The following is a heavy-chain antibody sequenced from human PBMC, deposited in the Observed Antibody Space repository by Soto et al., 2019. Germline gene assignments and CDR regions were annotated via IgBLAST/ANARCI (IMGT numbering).Heavy chain of an antibody. CDR3: LIYGYDDRGGLFAYLSPGSFDP. CDR2: IYSGGST. CDR1: GVTVSSNY. J-gene: IGHJ5*02. Sequence: GGSLRLSCAASGVTVSSNYMSWVRQAPGKGLEWVSVIYSGGSTYYADSVKGRFTISRDNSKNTLYLQMNSLRAEDTAVYYCLIYGYDDRGGLFAYLSPGSFDP. V-gene: IGHV3-66*01. D-gene: IGHD5-18*01.